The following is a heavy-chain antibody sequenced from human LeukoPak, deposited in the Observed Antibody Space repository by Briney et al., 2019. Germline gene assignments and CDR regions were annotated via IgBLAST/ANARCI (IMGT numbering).Heavy chain of an antibody. CDR1: GFTFPNSA. CDR3: AKLSEPD. J-gene: IGHJ4*02. V-gene: IGHV3-23*01. CDR2: ISGSGVST. Sequence: GGSLRLSCAASGFTFPNSAMSWVRPAPGKGLEWVSTISGSGVSTYYADSLKGRFTISRDNSKNTLYLQMTSLRAEDTALYYCAKLSEPDWGQGTLVTVSS.